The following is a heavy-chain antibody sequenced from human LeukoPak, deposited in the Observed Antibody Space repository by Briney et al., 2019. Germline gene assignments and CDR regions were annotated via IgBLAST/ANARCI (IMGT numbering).Heavy chain of an antibody. CDR1: GGTFSNLA. Sequence: ASVKVPCKASGGTFSNLAINWVRQAPGQGLEWMGIINPSGGSTSYAQKFQGRVTMTRDMSTSTVCMELSSLRSEDTAVYYCARYSGYASDWFDPWGQGTLVTVSS. V-gene: IGHV1-46*01. J-gene: IGHJ5*02. CDR3: ARYSGYASDWFDP. CDR2: INPSGGST. D-gene: IGHD5-12*01.